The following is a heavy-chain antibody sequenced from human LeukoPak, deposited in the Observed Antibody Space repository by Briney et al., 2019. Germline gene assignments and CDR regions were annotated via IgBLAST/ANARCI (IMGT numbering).Heavy chain of an antibody. V-gene: IGHV5-51*01. Sequence: GESLKISCKGSGYTFTSYWIAWVRQMPGKGLEWMGIIFPNDSDTRYSLSFQGQVTISADKTISTAYLQWSSLKASDTAMYYCASAGDSSDYYYFSAFDIWGQGTMVTVSS. CDR2: IFPNDSDT. D-gene: IGHD3-22*01. CDR1: GYTFTSYW. CDR3: ASAGDSSDYYYFSAFDI. J-gene: IGHJ3*02.